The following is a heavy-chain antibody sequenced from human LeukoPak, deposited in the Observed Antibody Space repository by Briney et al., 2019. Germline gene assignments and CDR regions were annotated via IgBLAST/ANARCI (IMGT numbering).Heavy chain of an antibody. J-gene: IGHJ4*02. CDR3: ARYDYGDYYFDY. D-gene: IGHD4-17*01. CDR1: GGSISSYY. V-gene: IGHV4-59*01. CDR2: IYYSGST. Sequence: SETLSLTCTVSGGSISSYYWSWIRQPPGKGLEWIGYIYYSGSTNYNPSLKSRVTISVDTSKNQFSLKLSSVTAADTAVYYCARYDYGDYYFDYWGQGTLVTVSS.